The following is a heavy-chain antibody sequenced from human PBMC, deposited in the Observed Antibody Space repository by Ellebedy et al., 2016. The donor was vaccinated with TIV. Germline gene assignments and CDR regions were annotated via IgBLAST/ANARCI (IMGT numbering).Heavy chain of an antibody. D-gene: IGHD1-26*01. CDR3: AREASVGTVFDY. CDR1: GLLFNAYS. V-gene: IGHV3-21*01. J-gene: IGHJ4*02. Sequence: GESLKISCAASGLLFNAYSMNWVRRAPGKGLEWVSSISSSGTYIYYANSVRGRFTISRDNAKNSLYLQMNSLTVEDTALYFCAREASVGTVFDYWGQGTPVTVSS. CDR2: ISSSGTYI.